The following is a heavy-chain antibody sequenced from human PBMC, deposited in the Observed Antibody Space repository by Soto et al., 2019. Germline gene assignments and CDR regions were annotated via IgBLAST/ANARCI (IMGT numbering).Heavy chain of an antibody. V-gene: IGHV1-69*13. CDR1: GGTFSSYA. Sequence: SVKVSCKASGGTFSSYASSWVRQAPGQGLEWMRGIIPIFGTANYAQKFQGRVTITADESTSTAYMELSSLRSEDTAVYYCAREAIGTYYGMNAWGQRTTVIVSS. D-gene: IGHD1-1*01. J-gene: IGHJ6*02. CDR3: AREAIGTYYGMNA. CDR2: IIPIFGTA.